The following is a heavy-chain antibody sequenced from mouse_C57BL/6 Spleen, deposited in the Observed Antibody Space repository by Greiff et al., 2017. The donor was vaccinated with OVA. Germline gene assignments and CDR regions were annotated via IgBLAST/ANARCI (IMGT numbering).Heavy chain of an antibody. CDR2: LYPGGGYP. D-gene: IGHD1-1*01. Sequence: QVQLQQSGAELVRPGTSVKMSCKASGYTFTNYWIGWAKQRPGHGLAWIGDLYPGGGYPNSNEQFQGKATLTADHSSSTAYMQGSSLTSEDAAIEYWARGHYYGSFDDWGQGTTRTVAS. CDR1: GYTFTNYW. CDR3: ARGHYYGSFDD. V-gene: IGHV1-63*01. J-gene: IGHJ2*01.